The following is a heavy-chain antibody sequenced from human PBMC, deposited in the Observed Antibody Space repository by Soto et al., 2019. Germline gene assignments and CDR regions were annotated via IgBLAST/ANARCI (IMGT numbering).Heavy chain of an antibody. D-gene: IGHD3-3*01. Sequence: QVQLVQSGAEMKKPGSSVKVSCKASGGTFSSYAISWVRQAPGQGLEWMGGIIPIFGTANYAQKFQGRVTITADESTSTAYMELSSLRSEDTAEYYCASDYDFWSGYPEPYYYYYGMDVWGQGTTVTVSS. CDR2: IIPIFGTA. CDR1: GGTFSSYA. CDR3: ASDYDFWSGYPEPYYYYYGMDV. J-gene: IGHJ6*02. V-gene: IGHV1-69*01.